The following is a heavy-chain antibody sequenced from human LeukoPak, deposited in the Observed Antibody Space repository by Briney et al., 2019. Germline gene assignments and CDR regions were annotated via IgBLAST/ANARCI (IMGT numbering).Heavy chain of an antibody. CDR2: IYYSGST. V-gene: IGHV4-39*01. CDR3: ARTYSSRWD. CDR1: GGSISSSSYY. Sequence: SETLSLTCTVYGGSISSSSYYWGWIRQPPGKGLEWIGSIYYSGSTYSNPSLKSRVTISVDTSKNQFSLKLSSVTAADTAVYYCARTYSSRWDWGQGTLVTVSS. J-gene: IGHJ4*02. D-gene: IGHD6-13*01.